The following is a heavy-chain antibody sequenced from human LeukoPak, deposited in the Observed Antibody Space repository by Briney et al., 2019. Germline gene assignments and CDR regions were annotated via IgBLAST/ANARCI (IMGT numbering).Heavy chain of an antibody. Sequence: ASVKVSCKASGYTFTDYYMHWVRQAPGQGLEWMGWIDPNSGDTNYAQKFQGRVTMTTDTSTSTAYMELRSLRSDDTAVYYCARDGELGGNSFDYWGQGTLVTVSS. CDR2: IDPNSGDT. D-gene: IGHD4-23*01. CDR1: GYTFTDYY. CDR3: ARDGELGGNSFDY. V-gene: IGHV1-2*02. J-gene: IGHJ4*02.